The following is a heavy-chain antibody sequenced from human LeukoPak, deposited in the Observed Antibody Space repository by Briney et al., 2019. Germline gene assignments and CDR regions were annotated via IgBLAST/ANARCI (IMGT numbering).Heavy chain of an antibody. Sequence: GRSLRLSCAASGFTFSSYAMHWVRQAPGKGLEWVAVISYDGSNKYYADSVKGRFTISRDNSKNTLYLQMNSLRAEDTAVYYCARGAIVVVPAATYNWSDPWGQGTLVTVSS. CDR3: ARGAIVVVPAATYNWSDP. V-gene: IGHV3-30-3*01. D-gene: IGHD2-2*01. J-gene: IGHJ5*02. CDR2: ISYDGSNK. CDR1: GFTFSSYA.